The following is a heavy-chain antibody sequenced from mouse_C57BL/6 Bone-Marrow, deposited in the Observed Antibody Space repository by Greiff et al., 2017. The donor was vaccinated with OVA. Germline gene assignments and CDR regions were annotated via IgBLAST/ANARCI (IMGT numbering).Heavy chain of an antibody. J-gene: IGHJ2*01. Sequence: DVQLVESGGGLVQPGDSLSLSCAASGFTFTNYYMSWFRQPPGKALEWLAFIRNKPNGSTTEYSASVKGRFTISTDHSQSVLYLQMNALISEDSANYYCARYIGRVAVDYFDYWGQGTALTVSS. CDR3: ARYIGRVAVDYFDY. D-gene: IGHD1-1*01. CDR2: IRNKPNGSTT. CDR1: GFTFTNYY. V-gene: IGHV7-3*01.